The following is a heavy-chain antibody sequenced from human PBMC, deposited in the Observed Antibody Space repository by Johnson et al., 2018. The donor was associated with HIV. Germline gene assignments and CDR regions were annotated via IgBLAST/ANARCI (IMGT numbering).Heavy chain of an antibody. CDR2: ISYDGSNK. CDR3: ARGRKTVTTVRAAAFDI. D-gene: IGHD4-17*01. Sequence: QVYLVESGGGVVQPGRSLRLSCAASGFTFSSYAMHWVRQAPGKGLEWVAVISYDGSNKYYADSVKGRFTISRDNSKNTLYLQMNSLRAEDTAVYYCARGRKTVTTVRAAAFDIWGQGTMVTVSS. J-gene: IGHJ3*02. CDR1: GFTFSSYA. V-gene: IGHV3-30-3*01.